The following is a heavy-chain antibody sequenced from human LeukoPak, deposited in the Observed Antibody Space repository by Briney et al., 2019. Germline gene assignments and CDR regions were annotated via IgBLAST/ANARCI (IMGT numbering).Heavy chain of an antibody. Sequence: GGSLRLSCAASGFTFSSYSTHWARQAPGKGLEWVAIISNDGANKYYADSVKGRFTISRDNSKNTLYLQMNSLRAEDTAVYYCARDGFYSNYGLDYWGQGTLVTVSS. J-gene: IGHJ4*02. CDR2: ISNDGANK. CDR1: GFTFSSYS. V-gene: IGHV3-30*04. CDR3: ARDGFYSNYGLDY. D-gene: IGHD4-11*01.